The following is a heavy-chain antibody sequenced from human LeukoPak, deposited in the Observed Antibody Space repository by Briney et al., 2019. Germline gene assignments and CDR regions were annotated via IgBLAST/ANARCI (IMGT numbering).Heavy chain of an antibody. CDR2: IIPIFGTA. CDR3: ARSGYCSGASCYGEGIDY. V-gene: IGHV1-69*01. CDR1: GGTFSSYA. Sequence: SVKVSCKASGGTFSSYAISWVRQAPGQGLEWMGGIIPIFGTANYAQKFQGRVTITADESTSTAYMELRGLRSDDTAVYYCARSGYCSGASCYGEGIDYWGQGTLVTVSS. D-gene: IGHD2-2*01. J-gene: IGHJ4*02.